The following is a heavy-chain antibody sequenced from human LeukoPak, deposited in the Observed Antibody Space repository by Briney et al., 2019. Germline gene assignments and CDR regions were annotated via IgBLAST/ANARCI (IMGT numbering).Heavy chain of an antibody. CDR3: ARSVSQYCSSTSCYVSWDYYYYMDV. V-gene: IGHV1-69*06. CDR2: IIPIIGTA. CDR1: GGTFSSYA. Sequence: SVTVSCTASGGTFSSYAISWGRQAPGEGGEWRGGIIPIIGTANYAQTFKSRVTITADKSTSTAYMQLSSLRSEDTAVYYCARSVSQYCSSTSCYVSWDYYYYMDVWGKGTTVTVSS. D-gene: IGHD2-2*01. J-gene: IGHJ6*03.